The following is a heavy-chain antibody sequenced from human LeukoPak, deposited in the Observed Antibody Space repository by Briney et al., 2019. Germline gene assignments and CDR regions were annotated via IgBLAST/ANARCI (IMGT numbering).Heavy chain of an antibody. CDR1: GFTFSNCA. D-gene: IGHD1-26*01. J-gene: IGHJ4*02. CDR3: ARAIVGHTGDY. V-gene: IGHV3-33*01. CDR2: IWYEGTNE. Sequence: PGRSLRLSCAASGFTFSNCAMHWVRQAPGKGLEWVAVIWYEGTNEYYAEAVKGRFTISRDNSKNTLYLQMNSLRAEDSAAYYCARAIVGHTGDYWGQGTLVTVAS.